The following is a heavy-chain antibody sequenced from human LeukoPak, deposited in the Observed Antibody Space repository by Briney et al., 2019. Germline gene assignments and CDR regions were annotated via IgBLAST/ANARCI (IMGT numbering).Heavy chain of an antibody. CDR3: AREADRFGMDV. CDR2: ISGNGGST. CDR1: GFNFSTYA. J-gene: IGHJ6*02. Sequence: GGSLRLSCSASGFNFSTYAMHWVCQAPGMGLQYVSAISGNGGSTYSADSVKGRFIISRDNSKNTLYLQMSSLRAEDTAVYYCAREADRFGMDVWGQGTTVTVSS. V-gene: IGHV3-64D*06.